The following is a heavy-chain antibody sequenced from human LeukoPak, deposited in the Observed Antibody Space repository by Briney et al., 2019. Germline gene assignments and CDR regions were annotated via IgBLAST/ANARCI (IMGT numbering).Heavy chain of an antibody. CDR2: IYYSGST. CDR3: ARLVGATTSDY. CDR1: GGSISSSSYY. D-gene: IGHD1-26*01. J-gene: IGHJ4*02. Sequence: PSETLSLTCTVSGGSISSSSYYWGWMRQPPGKGLEWIGSIYYSGSTYYNPSLKSRVTISVDTSKNQFSLKLSSVTAADTAVYYCARLVGATTSDYWGQGTLVTVSS. V-gene: IGHV4-39*01.